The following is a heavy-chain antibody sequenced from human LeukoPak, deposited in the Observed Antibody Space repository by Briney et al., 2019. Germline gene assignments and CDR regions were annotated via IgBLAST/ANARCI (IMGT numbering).Heavy chain of an antibody. D-gene: IGHD3-3*01. J-gene: IGHJ4*02. CDR1: GGSFSGYY. Sequence: SETLSLTCAVYGGSFSGYYWSWIRQSPGKGLEWIGEINHSGSTNYNPSLKSRVTISVDTSKNQFSLKLSSVTAADTAVYYCAVTWSGYSHWGQGTLVTVSS. CDR3: AVTWSGYSH. V-gene: IGHV4-34*01. CDR2: INHSGST.